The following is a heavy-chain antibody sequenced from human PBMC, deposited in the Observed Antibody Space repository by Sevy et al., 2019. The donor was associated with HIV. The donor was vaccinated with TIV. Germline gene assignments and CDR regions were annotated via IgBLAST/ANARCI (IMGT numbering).Heavy chain of an antibody. CDR3: AKALNPALESMIEVVLRTLKGFDV. CDR2: ISGPGLST. V-gene: IGHV3-23*01. J-gene: IGHJ3*01. CDR1: GFTFNTHA. D-gene: IGHD3-22*01. Sequence: GGSLRLSCAASGFTFNTHAMTWVRPAPGKGLEWVSVISGPGLSTHYADSVKGRFTISRDNSKNTLYLQMNSLIADDTVTYYCAKALNPALESMIEVVLRTLKGFDVWGQGTMVTVSS.